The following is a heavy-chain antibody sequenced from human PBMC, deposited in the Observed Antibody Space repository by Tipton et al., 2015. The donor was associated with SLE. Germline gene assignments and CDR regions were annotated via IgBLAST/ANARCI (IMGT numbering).Heavy chain of an antibody. J-gene: IGHJ3*02. Sequence: QLVQSGGGLVQPGGSLRLSCAASGFTFSSYAMSWIRQPPGKGLEWIGYIYTSGSTYYNPSLKSRVTISVDTSKNQFSLKLSSVTAADTAVYYCARDVAARWAFDIWGQGTMVTVSS. CDR3: ARDVAARWAFDI. V-gene: IGHV4-4*09. CDR1: GFTFSSYA. CDR2: IYTSGST. D-gene: IGHD4-23*01.